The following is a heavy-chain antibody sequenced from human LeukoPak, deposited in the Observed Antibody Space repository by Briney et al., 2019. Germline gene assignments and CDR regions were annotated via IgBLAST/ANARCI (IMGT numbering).Heavy chain of an antibody. CDR3: ARDFDFWSGYYTFDY. CDR1: GFTFSSYA. D-gene: IGHD3-3*01. CDR2: ISGSGGST. Sequence: GGSLRLSCAASGFTFSSYAMSWVRQAPGKGLEWVSAISGSGGSTYYADSVKGRFTISRDNSKNTLYLQMNSLRAEDTAVYYCARDFDFWSGYYTFDYWGQGTLVTVSS. V-gene: IGHV3-23*01. J-gene: IGHJ4*02.